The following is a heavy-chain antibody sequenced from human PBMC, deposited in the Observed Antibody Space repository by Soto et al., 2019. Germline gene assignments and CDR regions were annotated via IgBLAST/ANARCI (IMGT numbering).Heavy chain of an antibody. CDR3: ARNDNFYYYGMDV. J-gene: IGHJ6*04. V-gene: IGHV5-51*01. D-gene: IGHD3-10*01. CDR2: IYPGDSDT. CDR1: GYSFTSYW. Sequence: GESLKISCKGSGYSFTSYWIGWVRQMPGKGLEWMGIIYPGDSDTRYSPSFQGQVTISADKSISTAYLQWSSLKASDTAIYYCARNDNFYYYGMDVWGKGTTVTVSS.